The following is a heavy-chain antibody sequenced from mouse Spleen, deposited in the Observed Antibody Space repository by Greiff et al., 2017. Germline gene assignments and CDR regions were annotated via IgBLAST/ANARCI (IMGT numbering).Heavy chain of an antibody. CDR3: ARPNYYGSSLLAD. V-gene: IGHV1-26*01. Sequence: EVQLQQSGPELVKPGASVKISCKASGYPFPDYYMNWVKQSHGKSLEWFGDINPNIGGTSYNQKFKGKATLTVDKSSSTAYMRLRSLTSEDSAVDYCARPNYYGSSLLADGGKGTLVTVSA. CDR1: GYPFPDYY. J-gene: IGHJ3*01. CDR2: INPNIGGT. D-gene: IGHD1-1*01.